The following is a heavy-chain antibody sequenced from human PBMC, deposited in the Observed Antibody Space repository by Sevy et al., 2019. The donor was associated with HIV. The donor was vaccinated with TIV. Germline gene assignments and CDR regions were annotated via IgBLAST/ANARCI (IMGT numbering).Heavy chain of an antibody. Sequence: GGSLRLSCAASGFSFSTYWMTWVRQAPGKGLEWVATMNQDGTERDYVDSVKGRFTISRDNTKTSLCLQMNSLSAEDTGVYYCVREGLGGFSYSLDCWGQGPLVTVSS. V-gene: IGHV3-7*01. D-gene: IGHD3-16*01. CDR1: GFSFSTYW. CDR3: VREGLGGFSYSLDC. CDR2: MNQDGTER. J-gene: IGHJ4*02.